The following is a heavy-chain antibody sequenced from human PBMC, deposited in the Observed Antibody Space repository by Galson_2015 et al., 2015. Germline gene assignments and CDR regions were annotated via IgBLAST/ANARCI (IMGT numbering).Heavy chain of an antibody. CDR1: GGSFSGYY. D-gene: IGHD3-16*02. CDR3: ARGPYDYVWGSYRPPYYFDY. CDR2: INHSGST. V-gene: IGHV4-34*01. J-gene: IGHJ4*02. Sequence: ETLSLTCAVYGGSFSGYYWSWIRQPPGKGLEWIGEINHSGSTNYNPSLKSRVTISVDTSKNQFSLKLSSVTAADTAVYYCARGPYDYVWGSYRPPYYFDYWGQGTLVTVSS.